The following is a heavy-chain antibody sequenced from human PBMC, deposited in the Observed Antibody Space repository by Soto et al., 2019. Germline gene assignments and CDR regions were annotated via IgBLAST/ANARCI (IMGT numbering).Heavy chain of an antibody. Sequence: GGSLRLSCAASGFTFSSYGMHWVRQAPGKGLEWVAVISYDGSNKYYADSVKGRFTISRDNSKNTLYLEMNSLRAEDTAVYYCARAVGPFDYWGQGTLVTVSS. CDR1: GFTFSSYG. V-gene: IGHV3-30*03. J-gene: IGHJ4*02. CDR2: ISYDGSNK. CDR3: ARAVGPFDY. D-gene: IGHD1-26*01.